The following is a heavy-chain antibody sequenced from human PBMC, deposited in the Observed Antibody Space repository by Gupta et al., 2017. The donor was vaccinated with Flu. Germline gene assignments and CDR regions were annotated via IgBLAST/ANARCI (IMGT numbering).Heavy chain of an antibody. CDR3: AGAPRAEWSIDAFDI. J-gene: IGHJ3*02. V-gene: IGHV3-11*01. Sequence: QVQLVESGGGLVKPGGSLRLSCAASGFTFSDYYMSWIRQAPGKGLEWVSYISSSGSTIYYADAVKGRFTISRDNAKNSLYLQMNSLRAEDTAVYYCAGAPRAEWSIDAFDIWGQGTMVTVSS. D-gene: IGHD2-21*01. CDR1: GFTFSDYY. CDR2: ISSSGSTI.